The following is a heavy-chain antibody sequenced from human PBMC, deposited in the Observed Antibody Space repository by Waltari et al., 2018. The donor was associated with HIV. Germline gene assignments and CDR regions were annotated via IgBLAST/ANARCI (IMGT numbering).Heavy chain of an antibody. D-gene: IGHD3-10*02. CDR2: VRTGHVGGTA. CDR1: GFNFSAYA. V-gene: IGHV3-49*03. J-gene: IGHJ4*02. CDR3: TLDKAYVDLFNN. Sequence: EVRLGESGGGLVQPGRSLILTCAPSGFNFSAYAMSWFRQSPGKGLEWVGFVRTGHVGGTAHYGASVKGRFFISRDDSRGIVSLQMNSLKSEDTGLYYCTLDKAYVDLFNNSGQGTQVTVSS.